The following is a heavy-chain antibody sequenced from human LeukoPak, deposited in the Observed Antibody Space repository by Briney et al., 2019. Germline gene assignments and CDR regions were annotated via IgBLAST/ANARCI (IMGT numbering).Heavy chain of an antibody. D-gene: IGHD5-12*01. CDR1: GFTFSIFG. V-gene: IGHV3-33*06. J-gene: IGHJ4*02. Sequence: PGRSLRLSCAASGFTFSIFGMHWVRQAPGKGLEWVAVIWYDGSTTFYADSVKGRFTISRDNSKNTLYLQMNSLRVEDTAVYYCAKGSMGRCSGNSCYSVYWGQGTLVTVSS. CDR2: IWYDGSTT. CDR3: AKGSMGRCSGNSCYSVY.